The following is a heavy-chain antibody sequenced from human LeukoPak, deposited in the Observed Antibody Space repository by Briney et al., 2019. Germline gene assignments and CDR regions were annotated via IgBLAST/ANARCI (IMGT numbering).Heavy chain of an antibody. CDR1: GGSISGYN. V-gene: IGHV4-59*08. J-gene: IGHJ4*02. Sequence: SETLSLTCSVSGGSISGYNWSWIRQPPGQGLEWIGYIYYSGSTNYNPSLKSRVTMSVDTSTNQFSLKLTSVTAADTAVYYCARWYCSSGTCFHPDYWGQGTLVTVSS. D-gene: IGHD2-15*01. CDR2: IYYSGST. CDR3: ARWYCSSGTCFHPDY.